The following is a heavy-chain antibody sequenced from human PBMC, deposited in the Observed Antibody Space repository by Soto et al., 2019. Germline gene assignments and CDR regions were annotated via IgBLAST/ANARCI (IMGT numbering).Heavy chain of an antibody. CDR2: INAGNGST. CDR3: ASSHPGYYYGMDV. V-gene: IGHV1-3*01. J-gene: IGHJ6*02. CDR1: GYTFTSYA. Sequence: GASVKVSCKASGYTFTSYAMHWVRQAPGQRLEWMGWINAGNGSTKYSQKFQGRVTITRDTSASTAYMELSSLRSEDTAVYYCASSHPGYYYGMDVWGQGTTVTVSS.